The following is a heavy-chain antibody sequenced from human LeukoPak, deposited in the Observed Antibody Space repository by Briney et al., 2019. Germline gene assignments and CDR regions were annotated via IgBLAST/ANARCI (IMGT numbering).Heavy chain of an antibody. V-gene: IGHV4-39*07. J-gene: IGHJ4*02. CDR3: ARDQGYCSGGSCYREYYFDY. CDR1: GGSISSSSYY. D-gene: IGHD2-15*01. CDR2: IYYSGST. Sequence: KPSETLSLTCTVSGGSISSSSYYWGWIRQPPGKGLEWIGSIYYSGSTYYNPSLKSRATISVDTSKNQFSLKLTSVTAADTAVYYCARDQGYCSGGSCYREYYFDYWGQGTLVTVSS.